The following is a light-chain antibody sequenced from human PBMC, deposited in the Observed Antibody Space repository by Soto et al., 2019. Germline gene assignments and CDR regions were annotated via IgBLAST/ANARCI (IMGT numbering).Light chain of an antibody. CDR2: EGS. J-gene: IGLJ1*01. CDR1: SSDVVSYNL. Sequence: QSALTQPASVSGSPGQSITISCTGTSSDVVSYNLVSWYQQHPGKAPKLMIYEGSKRPSGVSNRFSGSKSGNTASLTISGLQAEDEADYYCCSYAGSSTFSYVFGTGTKVTVL. V-gene: IGLV2-23*03. CDR3: CSYAGSSTFSYV.